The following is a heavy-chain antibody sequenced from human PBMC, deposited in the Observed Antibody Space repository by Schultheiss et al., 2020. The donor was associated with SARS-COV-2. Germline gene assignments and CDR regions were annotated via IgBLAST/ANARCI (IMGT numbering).Heavy chain of an antibody. CDR3: AKGRDSGYDGALDY. D-gene: IGHD5-12*01. J-gene: IGHJ4*02. CDR2: ISGSGGST. CDR1: GFTFSTYA. Sequence: GGSLRLSCAASGFTFSTYAMNWVRQAPGKGLEWVSGISGSGGSTYYADSVKGRFTISRDNSKNTLYLQMNSLRTEDTALYYCAKGRDSGYDGALDYWGQGTLITVSS. V-gene: IGHV3-23*01.